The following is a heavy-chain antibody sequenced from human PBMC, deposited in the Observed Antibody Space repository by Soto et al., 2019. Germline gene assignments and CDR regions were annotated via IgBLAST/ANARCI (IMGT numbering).Heavy chain of an antibody. Sequence: SETLSLTCAVYGGSFSGYYWSWIRQPPGKGLEWIGEINQSGSTNYNPSLKSRVTISVDTSKNQFSLKLTSVTAADTAVYYCARTPDIWGQGTMVTVSS. CDR2: INQSGST. V-gene: IGHV4-34*01. J-gene: IGHJ3*02. CDR1: GGSFSGYY. CDR3: ARTPDI.